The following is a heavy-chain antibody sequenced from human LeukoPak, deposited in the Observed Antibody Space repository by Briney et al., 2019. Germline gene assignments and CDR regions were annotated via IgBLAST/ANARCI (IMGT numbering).Heavy chain of an antibody. J-gene: IGHJ6*02. Sequence: QPGGSLRLSCAASGFTFSSYWMHWVRQAPGKGLVWVSRINSDGSSTSYADSVKGRFTISRDNAKNTLYLQMSSLRAEDTAVYYCARGGVNSGSYYFNYGMDVWGQGTTVTVSS. V-gene: IGHV3-74*01. CDR1: GFTFSSYW. CDR3: ARGGVNSGSYYFNYGMDV. CDR2: INSDGSST. D-gene: IGHD1-26*01.